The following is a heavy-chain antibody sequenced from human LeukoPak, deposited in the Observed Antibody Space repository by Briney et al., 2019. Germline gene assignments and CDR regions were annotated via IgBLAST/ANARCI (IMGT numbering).Heavy chain of an antibody. CDR2: INTNIGNP. J-gene: IGHJ5*02. CDR1: GYTFTTYA. Sequence: GASVKVSCKASGYTFTTYAMNWVRQAPGQGLEWMGWINTNIGNPTYAQGFTGRFVFSSDTSVSTAYLQISSLKAEDTAVYYCARELLITRTWFDPWGQGTLVTVSS. D-gene: IGHD3-22*01. V-gene: IGHV7-4-1*02. CDR3: ARELLITRTWFDP.